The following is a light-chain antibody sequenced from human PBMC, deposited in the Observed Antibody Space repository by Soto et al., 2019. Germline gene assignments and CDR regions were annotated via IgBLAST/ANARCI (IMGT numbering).Light chain of an antibody. CDR3: QRYDSTPPP. J-gene: IGKJ5*01. CDR2: DAS. V-gene: IGKV1-33*01. CDR1: HDIKKY. Sequence: DIQMTQSPSSLSASVGDRVTITCHASHDIKKYLNWFQEKPGKAPKLLIYDASNLQTGVPSRFSGSRSGTHFPFPLSSLQPDDLAPYYCQRYDSTPPPFGQGTRLDIK.